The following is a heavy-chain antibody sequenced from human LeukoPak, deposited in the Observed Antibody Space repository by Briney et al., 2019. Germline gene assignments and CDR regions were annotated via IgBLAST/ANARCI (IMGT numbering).Heavy chain of an antibody. CDR3: TAERGILTGYYTFDY. CDR1: GFTFNNPW. V-gene: IGHV3-15*01. Sequence: GSLRPLCAGFGFTFNNPWMNWVRQASGKGLEWVGRIKTKIDGGPIDYAAPVKGRFTISRDDSKNALYLQMNSLKTEDTAVYYCTAERGILTGYYTFDYWGQGTLVTVSS. CDR2: IKTKIDGGPI. J-gene: IGHJ4*02. D-gene: IGHD3-9*01.